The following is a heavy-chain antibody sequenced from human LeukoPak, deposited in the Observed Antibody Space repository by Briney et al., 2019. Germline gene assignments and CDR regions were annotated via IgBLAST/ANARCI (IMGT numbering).Heavy chain of an antibody. V-gene: IGHV4-59*01. J-gene: IGHJ4*02. Sequence: SETLSLTCTVSGGSISSYYWSWIRQPPGKGLEWIGYIYHNGGTKYNPSLRSRVTMSVDTSKNHVSLKLGSVTAADTAVYYCARDRRGYYDSSGYFDRWGQGTLVTVSS. CDR2: IYHNGGT. D-gene: IGHD3-22*01. CDR1: GGSISSYY. CDR3: ARDRRGYYDSSGYFDR.